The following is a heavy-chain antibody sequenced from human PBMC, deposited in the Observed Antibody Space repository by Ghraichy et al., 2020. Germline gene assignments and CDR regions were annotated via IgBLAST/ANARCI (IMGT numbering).Heavy chain of an antibody. Sequence: GESLNISCSASGFTFSSFALHWVRQAPGKGLEYVSGISANGDSTNHADSMKAKFTISRDNSKNTVSLHIVSLRPEDTAVYHCVKQSGSWHYHIYGLDVWGQGTTVTVSS. CDR3: VKQSGSWHYHIYGLDV. CDR2: ISANGDST. V-gene: IGHV3-64D*06. CDR1: GFTFSSFA. J-gene: IGHJ6*02. D-gene: IGHD6-25*01.